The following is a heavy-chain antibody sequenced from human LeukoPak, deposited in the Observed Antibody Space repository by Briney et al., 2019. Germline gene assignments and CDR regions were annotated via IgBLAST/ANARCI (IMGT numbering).Heavy chain of an antibody. V-gene: IGHV4-30-2*01. D-gene: IGHD1-26*01. CDR3: ARWGLLNYFDY. Sequence: SETLSLTCAVSGGSISSGGYSWSWIRQPPGKGLEWIGYIYHSGSTYYNPSLKSRVTISVDRSKNQFSLKLSSVTAADTAVYYCARWGLLNYFDYWGQGTLVTVSS. CDR1: GGSISSGGYS. CDR2: IYHSGST. J-gene: IGHJ4*02.